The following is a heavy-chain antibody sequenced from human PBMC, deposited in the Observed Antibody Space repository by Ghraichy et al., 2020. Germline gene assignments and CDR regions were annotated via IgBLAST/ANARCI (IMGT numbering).Heavy chain of an antibody. J-gene: IGHJ4*02. CDR1: GGSINNYY. Sequence: SETLSLTCTVSGGSINNYYWNWIRQPPGKGLEWIGYIYHSGSARYNPSLNSRATMSVDTSKNQFSLRLNSVTAADAAVYYCARQRTGGSLNFYDYWGRETLVTVST. V-gene: IGHV4-59*08. D-gene: IGHD3-3*01. CDR3: ARQRTGGSLNFYDY. CDR2: IYHSGSA.